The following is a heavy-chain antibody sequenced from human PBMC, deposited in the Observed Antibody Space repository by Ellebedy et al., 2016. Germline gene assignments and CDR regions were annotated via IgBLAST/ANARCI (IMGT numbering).Heavy chain of an antibody. CDR1: GGSISSGGYS. J-gene: IGHJ3*02. V-gene: IGHV4-30-2*01. Sequence: SETLSLTCAVSGGSISSGGYSWSWTRQPPGKGLEWIGYIYHSGSTYYNPSLKSRVTISVDRSKNQFSLKLSSVTAADTAVYYCARMDYGDFDAFDIWGQGTMVTVSS. CDR3: ARMDYGDFDAFDI. D-gene: IGHD4-17*01. CDR2: IYHSGST.